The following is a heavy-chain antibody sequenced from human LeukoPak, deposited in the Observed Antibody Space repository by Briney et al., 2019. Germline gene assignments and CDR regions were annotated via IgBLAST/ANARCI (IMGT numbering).Heavy chain of an antibody. CDR3: TTDYPIAVAIGY. CDR1: GFTVSDNY. CDR2: IYGDGRI. J-gene: IGHJ4*02. D-gene: IGHD6-19*01. Sequence: PGGSLRLSCVVSGFTVSDNYMIWVRQAPGKGLERVSVIYGDGRIFYSDSAKGRFTISRDNSKNTLSLQMHNLRAEDTAVYYCTTDYPIAVAIGYWGQGTLVTVSS. V-gene: IGHV3-53*01.